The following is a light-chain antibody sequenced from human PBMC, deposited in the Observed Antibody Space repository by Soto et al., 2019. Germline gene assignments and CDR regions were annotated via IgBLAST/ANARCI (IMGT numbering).Light chain of an antibody. CDR1: TSDVGGYNY. CDR2: DVD. V-gene: IGLV2-8*01. J-gene: IGLJ2*01. Sequence: QSALTQPPSASGSPGQSVTISCTGTTSDVGGYNYVSWYQQHPGKAPKLLVYDVDKRPSGVPDRFSGSKSGNTASLTVSGLQAEDEADYYCSSYVGSNFHVLFGGGTNLTVL. CDR3: SSYVGSNFHVL.